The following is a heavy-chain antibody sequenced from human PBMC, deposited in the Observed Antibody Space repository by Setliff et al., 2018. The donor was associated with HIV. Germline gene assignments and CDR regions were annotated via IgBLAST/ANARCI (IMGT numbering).Heavy chain of an antibody. CDR3: VRNSFPVGVTGTGPLFDY. V-gene: IGHV1-24*01. CDR1: GYTLTEVS. Sequence: GASVKVSCKISGYTLTEVSMHWVRQAPGKGLEWMGYFDPQDGKTIYAQKFQARVTITADTSTDTAYMDLSGLRSDDTAIYYCVRNSFPVGVTGTGPLFDYWGQGTLVTVSS. J-gene: IGHJ4*02. CDR2: FDPQDGKT. D-gene: IGHD1-1*01.